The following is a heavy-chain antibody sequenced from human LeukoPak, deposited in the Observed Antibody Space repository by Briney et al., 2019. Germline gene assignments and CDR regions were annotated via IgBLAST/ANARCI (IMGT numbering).Heavy chain of an antibody. D-gene: IGHD6-19*01. CDR1: GGSNSSYY. Sequence: SETLSLTCTVSGGSNSSYYWSWIRQPAGKGLEWIGRIYSSGSANYNPSLKSRVTMSVDTPKNQFSLKLSSVTAADTAVYYCARDLGMAVALPFDPWGQGTLVTVSS. CDR2: IYSSGSA. J-gene: IGHJ5*02. V-gene: IGHV4-4*07. CDR3: ARDLGMAVALPFDP.